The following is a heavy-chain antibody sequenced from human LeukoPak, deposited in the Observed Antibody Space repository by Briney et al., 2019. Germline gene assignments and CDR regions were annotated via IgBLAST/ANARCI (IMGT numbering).Heavy chain of an antibody. D-gene: IGHD2-21*02. CDR3: AAVTHPGWFDP. J-gene: IGHJ5*02. CDR1: GGTFSSYA. V-gene: IGHV1-69*05. CDR2: IIPIFGTA. Sequence: SVKVSCKASGGTFSSYAISWVRQAPGQGLEWIGRIIPIFGTANYAQKFQGRVTITTDESTSTAYMELSSLRSEDTAVYYCAAVTHPGWFDPWGQGTLVTVSS.